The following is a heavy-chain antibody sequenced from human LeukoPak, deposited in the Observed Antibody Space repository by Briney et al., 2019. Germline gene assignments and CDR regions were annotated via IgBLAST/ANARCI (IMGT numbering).Heavy chain of an antibody. Sequence: SETLSLTCTVSGGSISSSSYYWGWIRQPPGKGLEWIGSIYYSGSTYYNPSLKSRVTISVDTSKNQFSLKLSSVTAADTAVYYCARGDTTVTTHWGQGTLVTVSS. CDR1: GGSISSSSYY. D-gene: IGHD4-17*01. CDR3: ARGDTTVTTH. J-gene: IGHJ4*02. CDR2: IYYSGST. V-gene: IGHV4-39*07.